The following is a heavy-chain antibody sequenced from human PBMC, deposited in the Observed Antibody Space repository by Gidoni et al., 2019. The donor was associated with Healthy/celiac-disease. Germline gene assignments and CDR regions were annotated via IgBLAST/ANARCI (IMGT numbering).Heavy chain of an antibody. CDR3: ARDSLPPFTVTPFMGGGGDGDY. CDR1: GFTFSSSW. J-gene: IGHJ4*02. V-gene: IGHV3-7*01. D-gene: IGHD4-4*01. Sequence: EVQLVESGRGLVQPGGSVRLSCAASGFTFSSSWMSCVRQAPGKGLEWVDNLKKGRGEIYYVYSVKRRFTISSDNAQNSLYLQMNSLRAADTAVYYCARDSLPPFTVTPFMGGGGDGDYWGQGTLVTVSS. CDR2: LKKGRGEI.